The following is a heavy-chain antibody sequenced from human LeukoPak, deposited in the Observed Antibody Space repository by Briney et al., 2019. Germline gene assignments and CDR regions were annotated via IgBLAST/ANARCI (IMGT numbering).Heavy chain of an antibody. Sequence: SETLSLTCTVSGYSISSGYYWGWIRQPPGKGLEWIGSIYHSGSTNYNPSLKSRVTISVDTSKNQFSLKLSSVTAADTAVYYCARIAFGVLKGPWGQGTLVTVSS. CDR3: ARIAFGVLKGP. J-gene: IGHJ5*02. CDR1: GYSISSGYY. CDR2: IYHSGST. V-gene: IGHV4-38-2*02. D-gene: IGHD3-3*02.